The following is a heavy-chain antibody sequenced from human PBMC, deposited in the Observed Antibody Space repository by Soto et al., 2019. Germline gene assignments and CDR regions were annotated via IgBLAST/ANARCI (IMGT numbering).Heavy chain of an antibody. CDR1: GGSVSSGSYY. CDR3: ARVAGDYGMDV. CDR2: IYYIGST. J-gene: IGHJ6*02. D-gene: IGHD3-10*01. V-gene: IGHV4-61*01. Sequence: QVQLQESGPGLVKPSETLSLTCTVSGGSVSSGSYYWSWIRQPPGKGLEWIGYIYYIGSTNYNPYLKSRGPISVDTPKIRFCLKLRSVPAANTALYYCARVAGDYGMDVCGQGTTVTVSS.